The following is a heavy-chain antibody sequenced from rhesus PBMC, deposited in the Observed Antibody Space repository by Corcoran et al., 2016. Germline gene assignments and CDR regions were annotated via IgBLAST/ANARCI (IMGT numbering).Heavy chain of an antibody. J-gene: IGHJ4*01. Sequence: QVQLQESGPGLVKPSETLSLTCAVSGGSISSSNWWSWIRQPPGKGLEWIGYIRVSRGSTYYNPSRRSGVTISTDTSKNQFSLKLSSVTAADTAVYYCARRMVYYSGSYYLDYWGQGVLVTVSS. V-gene: IGHV4-65*01. CDR3: ARRMVYYSGSYYLDY. CDR2: IRVSRGST. CDR1: GGSISSSNW. D-gene: IGHD3-16*01.